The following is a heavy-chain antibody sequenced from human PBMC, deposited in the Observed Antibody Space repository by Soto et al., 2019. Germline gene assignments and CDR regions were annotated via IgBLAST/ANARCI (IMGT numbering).Heavy chain of an antibody. CDR2: IYPGDSDT. V-gene: IGHV5-51*01. CDR3: ARHRGYGSGLVIGGPCYYFYDIDF. J-gene: IGHJ6*02. Sequence: PGESLKISCKGSGFTFTNYWIAWVRQMPEKGLEWMGIIYPGDSDTRYSPSFQGQVTISADKSISTAYLQWSGLKASDTAMYFCARHRGYGSGLVIGGPCYYFYDIDFWGRRTTVIVSS. D-gene: IGHD6-19*01. CDR1: GFTFTNYW.